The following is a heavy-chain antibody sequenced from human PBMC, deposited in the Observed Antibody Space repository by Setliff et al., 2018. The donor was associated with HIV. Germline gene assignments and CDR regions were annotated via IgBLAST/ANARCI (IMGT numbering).Heavy chain of an antibody. CDR3: AREHDYSNYRRLDP. V-gene: IGHV4-59*12. Sequence: SETLSLTCTVSGGSIRGYYWSWLRQPPGKGLEWIGYVFYTGSTTYSPSLKSRLTISVDTSQHQFSLKLTSVTAADTAVYYCAREHDYSNYRRLDPWGQGTLVTVSS. D-gene: IGHD4-4*01. J-gene: IGHJ5*02. CDR1: GGSIRGYY. CDR2: VFYTGST.